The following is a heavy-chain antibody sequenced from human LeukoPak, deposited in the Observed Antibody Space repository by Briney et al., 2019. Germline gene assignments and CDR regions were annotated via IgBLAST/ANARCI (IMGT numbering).Heavy chain of an antibody. D-gene: IGHD2-21*02. V-gene: IGHV3-74*01. CDR2: ISYDGDNT. CDR1: GFTFSTYW. Sequence: GGSLRLSCAASGFTFSTYWMHWVRQAPGKELVWVSRISYDGDNTNYADSVKGRFTISRDNAKNTLYLQMDSLRAEDTAVYYCAKDHRAYCGGDCVDFDYWGQGTLVTVSS. CDR3: AKDHRAYCGGDCVDFDY. J-gene: IGHJ4*02.